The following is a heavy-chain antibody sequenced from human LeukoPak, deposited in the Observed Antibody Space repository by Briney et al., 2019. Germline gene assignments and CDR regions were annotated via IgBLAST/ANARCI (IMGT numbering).Heavy chain of an antibody. Sequence: SETLSLTCTVSGGSISSGGYYWSWIRQHRGKGLEGIGYIYYRGSTYYNPSLKSRVTISGDTAKNQFSLKLSSVNAADTAVYYCARDPRGYSYGSPFDLWGRGTMLTVSS. D-gene: IGHD5-18*01. CDR1: GGSISSGGYY. V-gene: IGHV4-31*03. CDR2: IYYRGST. J-gene: IGHJ2*01. CDR3: ARDPRGYSYGSPFDL.